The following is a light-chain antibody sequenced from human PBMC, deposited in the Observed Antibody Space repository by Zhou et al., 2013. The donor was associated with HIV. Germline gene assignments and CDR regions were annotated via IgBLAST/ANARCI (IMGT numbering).Light chain of an antibody. CDR3: QQYDTWPS. V-gene: IGKV3-20*01. J-gene: IGKJ2*01. Sequence: EMVLTQSPGTLSLSPGERATLSCRASESVSRSYLAWYQQRLGQAPRLLIFSASNRATGIPDRFSGSGSGRDFTLTISGLQSEDFALYYCQQYDTWPSFGQGTKLQIK. CDR2: SAS. CDR1: ESVSRSY.